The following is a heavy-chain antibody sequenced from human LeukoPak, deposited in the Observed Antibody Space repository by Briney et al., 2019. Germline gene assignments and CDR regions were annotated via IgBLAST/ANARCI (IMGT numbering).Heavy chain of an antibody. V-gene: IGHV3-11*01. J-gene: IGHJ4*02. CDR2: ISSSGRTV. D-gene: IGHD5-12*01. Sequence: GGSLRLSCAASGFPFSDDWMSWVRQAPGKGLEWISYISSSGRTVDQADSVKGRITTSRDNAKNSVYLQMNSLRADDTAVYYCARGGGYDSFDYWGQGTQVTVSS. CDR1: GFPFSDDW. CDR3: ARGGGYDSFDY.